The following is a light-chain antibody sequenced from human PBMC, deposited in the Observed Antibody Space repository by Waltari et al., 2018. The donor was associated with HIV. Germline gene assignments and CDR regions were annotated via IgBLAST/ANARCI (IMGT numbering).Light chain of an antibody. CDR2: RNN. J-gene: IGLJ3*02. CDR1: SANIGSKY. V-gene: IGLV1-47*01. Sequence: QSVLTQPPSASGTPGQRVTISCSARSANIGSKYVYWYQQLPGTTPKLLIYRNNRRPSGVPDRFSGSKSGTSASLAISGLRSEDEADYYCAAWDDSLSGWVFGGGTKLTVL. CDR3: AAWDDSLSGWV.